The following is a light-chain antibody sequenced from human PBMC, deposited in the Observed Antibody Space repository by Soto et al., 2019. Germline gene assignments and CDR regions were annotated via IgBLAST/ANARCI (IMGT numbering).Light chain of an antibody. CDR2: EVS. CDR3: CSFTSGNTLYV. J-gene: IGLJ1*01. CDR1: TRDVGGYDY. Sequence: QSVLTQPASVSGSPGQSITISCTGTTRDVGGYDYVSWYQQHPGQAPKLLIYEVSNRPSGVSHRFSGSTSGNTASLSISGLQAEDEADYYCCSFTSGNTLYVFGTGSKVTGL. V-gene: IGLV2-14*01.